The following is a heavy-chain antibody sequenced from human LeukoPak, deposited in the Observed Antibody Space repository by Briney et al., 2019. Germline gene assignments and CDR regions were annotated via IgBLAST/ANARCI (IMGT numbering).Heavy chain of an antibody. V-gene: IGHV3-9*01. CDR3: AKDPHYYYDSSGSAFDI. CDR2: ISWNSGSI. J-gene: IGHJ3*02. CDR1: GFTFDDYA. D-gene: IGHD3-22*01. Sequence: GRSLRLSCAASGFTFDDYAMRWVRQAPGKGLEWVSGISWNSGSIGYADSVKGRFTISRDNAKNSLYLQMNSLRAEDTALYYCAKDPHYYYDSSGSAFDIWGQGTMVTVSS.